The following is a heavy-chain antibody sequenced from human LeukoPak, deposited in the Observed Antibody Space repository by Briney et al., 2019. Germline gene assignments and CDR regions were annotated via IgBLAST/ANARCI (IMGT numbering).Heavy chain of an antibody. J-gene: IGHJ4*02. CDR1: GGSISSYY. D-gene: IGHD4-23*01. CDR3: ARGHYGGNFDY. V-gene: IGHV4-59*01. Sequence: SETLSLTCTVSGGSISSYYWSWIRQPPGKGLEWIGYIYYSGSTNYNPSLKSRVTISVDTSKNQFSLKLSSVTAADTAVYYCARGHYGGNFDYWGQGTLVTVSS. CDR2: IYYSGST.